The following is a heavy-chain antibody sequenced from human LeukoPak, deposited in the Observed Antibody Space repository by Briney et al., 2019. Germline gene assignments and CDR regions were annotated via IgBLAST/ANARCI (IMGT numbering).Heavy chain of an antibody. CDR2: VYYGGST. Sequence: SETLSLTCTVSGGPISSPNHFWGWVRQPPGKGLEWIGSVYYGGSTYSNPSLKSRVTMSADTSKNQFSLTLSSVTAADTAVYYCARVVAGTKDSQHWGQGTLVTVSS. V-gene: IGHV4-39*01. J-gene: IGHJ1*01. CDR3: ARVVAGTKDSQH. D-gene: IGHD6-19*01. CDR1: GGPISSPNHF.